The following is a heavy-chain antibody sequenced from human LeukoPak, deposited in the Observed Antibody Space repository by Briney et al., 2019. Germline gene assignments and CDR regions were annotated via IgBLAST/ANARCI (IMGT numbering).Heavy chain of an antibody. J-gene: IGHJ4*02. V-gene: IGHV3-7*01. CDR2: IKQDGSEK. CDR1: GFTFSSYW. CDR3: ARYIVVVPAAMVYFDY. D-gene: IGHD2-2*01. Sequence: GGSLRLSCAASGFTFSSYWMSWVRQAAGKGLEWVANIKQDGSEKYYVDSVKGRFTISRDNAKNSLYLQMNSLRAEDTAVYYCARYIVVVPAAMVYFDYWGQGTLVTVSS.